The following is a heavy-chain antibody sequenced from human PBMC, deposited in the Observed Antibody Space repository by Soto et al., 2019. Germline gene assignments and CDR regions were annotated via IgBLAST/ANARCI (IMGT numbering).Heavy chain of an antibody. CDR1: GFTFSSYW. CDR3: AREGGSGRSSDFDY. J-gene: IGHJ4*02. V-gene: IGHV3-7*03. CDR2: IKQDGSEK. D-gene: IGHD1-26*01. Sequence: GGSLRLSCAASGFTFSSYWMSWVRQAPGKGLEWVANIKQDGSEKYYVDSVKGRFTISRDNAKNSLYLQMNSLRAEDTAVYYCAREGGSGRSSDFDYWGQGTLVPVSS.